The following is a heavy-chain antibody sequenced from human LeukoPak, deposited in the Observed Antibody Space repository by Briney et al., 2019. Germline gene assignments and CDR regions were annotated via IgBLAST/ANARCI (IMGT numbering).Heavy chain of an antibody. J-gene: IGHJ4*02. CDR2: IQQDGGAK. V-gene: IGHV3-7*01. D-gene: IGHD3-22*01. CDR1: GFTFSTSW. CDR3: ARFSLYDNSGYYSWLFDF. Sequence: GGSLRLSCAASGFTFSTSWMSWVRQAPGKGLEWVANIQQDGGAKYYADSVKGRFTISRDNAKNSLYLQMNSLRAEDTAVYYCARFSLYDNSGYYSWLFDFWGQGTLVTVSS.